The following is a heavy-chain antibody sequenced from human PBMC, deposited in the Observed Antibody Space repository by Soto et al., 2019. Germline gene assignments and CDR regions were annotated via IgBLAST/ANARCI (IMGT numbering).Heavy chain of an antibody. CDR1: GGSISSGGYY. V-gene: IGHV4-31*03. J-gene: IGHJ6*03. CDR2: IYYSGST. D-gene: IGHD3-3*01. Sequence: QVQLQESGPGLVKPSQTLSLTCTVSGGSISSGGYYWSWIRQHPGKGLEWIGYIYYSGSTYYNPYLKSRVTISVDTSKNQFSLKLSSVTAADTAVYYCARVTYYDFWSGYYTDYYYMDVWGKGTTVTVSS. CDR3: ARVTYYDFWSGYYTDYYYMDV.